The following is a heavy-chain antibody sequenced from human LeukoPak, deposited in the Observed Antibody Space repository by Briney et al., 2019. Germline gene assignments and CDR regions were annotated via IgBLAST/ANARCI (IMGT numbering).Heavy chain of an antibody. CDR3: AGSSGYYYDYFDY. J-gene: IGHJ4*02. CDR2: ITYNGLRT. CDR1: GITISTYA. V-gene: IGHV3-23*01. D-gene: IGHD3-22*01. Sequence: PGGSLRLSCAATGITISTYAMGWVRQVPGKGLEWVSSITYNGLRTFSADSVKGRFTISRDNAKNTLYLQMNSLRAEDTAVYYCAGSSGYYYDYFDYWGQGTLVTVSS.